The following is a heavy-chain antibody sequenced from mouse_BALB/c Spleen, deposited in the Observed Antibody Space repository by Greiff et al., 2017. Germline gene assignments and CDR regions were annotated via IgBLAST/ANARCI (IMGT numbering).Heavy chain of an antibody. D-gene: IGHD2-10*01. CDR2: IYPGNGDT. Sequence: QPGAELVKPGASVKMSCKASGYTFTSYNMHWVKQTPGQGLEWIGAIYPGNGDTSYNQKFKGKATLTADKSSSTAYMQLSSLTSEDSAVYYCAREGTYFDFDYWGQGTTLTVSS. J-gene: IGHJ2*01. CDR3: AREGTYFDFDY. V-gene: IGHV1-12*01. CDR1: GYTFTSYN.